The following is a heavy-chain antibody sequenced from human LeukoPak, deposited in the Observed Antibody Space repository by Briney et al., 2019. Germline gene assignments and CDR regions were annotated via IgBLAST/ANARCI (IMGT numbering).Heavy chain of an antibody. V-gene: IGHV1-2*02. Sequence: ASVKDSCKASRYTFIGYFMHWVRQAPGQGLEWMGWINPDSGGTNYAQNFQGRVTMTRDTSINTAYMDLRTLRSDDTPVYYDSRADYWGQGTLVTVSS. CDR1: RYTFIGYF. CDR2: INPDSGGT. J-gene: IGHJ4*02. CDR3: SRADY.